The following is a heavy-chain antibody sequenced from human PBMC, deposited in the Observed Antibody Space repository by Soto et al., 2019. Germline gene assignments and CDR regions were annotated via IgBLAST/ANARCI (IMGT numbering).Heavy chain of an antibody. J-gene: IGHJ6*02. V-gene: IGHV5-51*01. Sequence: ESVKSSGEGCGGRVSSYWRGWVRQLTGKGLEWMGIIYPGDSDTRYSPSFQGQVTISADKSISTAYLQWSSLKASDTAMYYCASSGGAQKQKTPKYYYGMDVWGQGTTVTVSS. CDR3: ASSGGAQKQKTPKYYYGMDV. CDR2: IYPGDSDT. D-gene: IGHD3-10*01. CDR1: GGRVSSYW.